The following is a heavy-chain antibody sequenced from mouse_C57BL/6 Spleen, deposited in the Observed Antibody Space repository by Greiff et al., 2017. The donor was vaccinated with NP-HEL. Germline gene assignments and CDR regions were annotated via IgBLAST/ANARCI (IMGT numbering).Heavy chain of an antibody. CDR1: GFTFSDYG. CDR3: ARSCGTWFAY. CDR2: ISSGSSTI. V-gene: IGHV5-17*01. J-gene: IGHJ3*01. Sequence: EVKVVESGGGLVKPGGSLKLSCAASGFTFSDYGMHWVRQAPEKGLEWVAYISSGSSTIYYADTVKGRFTISRDNAKNTLFLQMTSLRSEDTAMYYCARSCGTWFAYWGQGTLVTVSA.